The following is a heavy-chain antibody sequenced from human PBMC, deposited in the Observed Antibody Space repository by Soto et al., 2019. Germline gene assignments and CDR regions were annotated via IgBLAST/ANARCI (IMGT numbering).Heavy chain of an antibody. D-gene: IGHD2-2*01. V-gene: IGHV4-39*01. CDR3: ARRSNLPYRPLCHP. CDR2: MYYTGNK. CDR1: GGSIRSSTYY. J-gene: IGHJ2*01. Sequence: PSETLTLTYTVSGGSIRSSTYYWDWIRQPPGKGLEWIGAMYYTGNKNYNPSLESRVTMSAGTSKNQFSLKLSSVTPTDTAVYYSARRSNLPYRPLCHPRGR.